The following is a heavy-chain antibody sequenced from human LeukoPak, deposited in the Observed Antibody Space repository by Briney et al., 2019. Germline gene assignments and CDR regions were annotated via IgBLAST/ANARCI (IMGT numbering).Heavy chain of an antibody. V-gene: IGHV3-48*04. J-gene: IGHJ4*02. CDR1: GFTFSTYA. CDR3: ATDSPETAAFDY. CDR2: IVGSSSNI. Sequence: GGSLRLSCAASGFTFSTYAMSWVRQAPGKGLEWVSYIVGSSSNIYYADSVKGRFTISRDNAKNSLYLQMDSLRAEDTAVYYCATDSPETAAFDYWGQGTLVTVSS. D-gene: IGHD1-1*01.